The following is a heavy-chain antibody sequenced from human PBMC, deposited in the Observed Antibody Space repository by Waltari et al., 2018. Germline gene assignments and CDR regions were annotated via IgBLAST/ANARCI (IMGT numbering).Heavy chain of an antibody. CDR1: GGTFSSYA. CDR3: ARDQRDLGQDCGGDCYEG. Sequence: QVQLVQSGAEVKKPGSSVKVSCKASGGTFSSYALSWVRQAPGQGLEWMGRIIPIFGTANYAQKFQGRVTITADKSTSTAYMELSSLRSEDTAVYYCARDQRDLGQDCGGDCYEGWGQGTLVTVSS. D-gene: IGHD2-21*01. V-gene: IGHV1-69*08. J-gene: IGHJ4*02. CDR2: IIPIFGTA.